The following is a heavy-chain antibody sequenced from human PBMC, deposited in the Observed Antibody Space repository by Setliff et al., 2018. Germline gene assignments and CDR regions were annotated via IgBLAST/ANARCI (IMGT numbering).Heavy chain of an antibody. CDR3: ARDSPLQFLEWSTEHDAFDI. D-gene: IGHD3-3*01. J-gene: IGHJ3*02. V-gene: IGHV1-8*02. CDR1: GYTFTSYD. Sequence: ASVKVSCKASGYTFTSYDINWVRQATGQGLEWMGWMNPNSGNTGYAQKFQGSVTMTRNTSISTAYMELSSLRSEDTAVYYRARDSPLQFLEWSTEHDAFDIWGQGTMVTVSS. CDR2: MNPNSGNT.